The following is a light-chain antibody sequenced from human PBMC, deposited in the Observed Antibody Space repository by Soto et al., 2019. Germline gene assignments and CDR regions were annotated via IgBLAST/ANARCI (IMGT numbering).Light chain of an antibody. CDR3: QVWDSSSDHAV. CDR1: NIGSKS. Sequence: SYELTQPPSVSVAPGKTARITCGGNNIGSKSVHWYQQKPGQAPVLVIYYDSDRPSGIPERFSGSNSGNTATLTISRVEAGDEADYYCQVWDSSSDHAVFGGRTQLTVL. V-gene: IGLV3-21*04. CDR2: YDS. J-gene: IGLJ7*01.